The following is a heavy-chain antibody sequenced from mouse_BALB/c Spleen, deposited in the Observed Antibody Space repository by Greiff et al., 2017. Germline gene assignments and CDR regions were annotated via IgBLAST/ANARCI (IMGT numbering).Heavy chain of an antibody. CDR2: IWSGGST. CDR3: ARKETSYVGYAMDY. CDR1: GFSLTSYG. J-gene: IGHJ4*01. V-gene: IGHV2-2*02. Sequence: VQLQQSGPGLVQPSQSLSITCTVSGFSLTSYGVHWVRQSPGKGLEWLGVIWSGGSTDYNAAFISRLSISKDNSKSQVFFKMNSLQANDTAIYYCARKETSYVGYAMDYWGQGTSVTVSS. D-gene: IGHD1-1*01.